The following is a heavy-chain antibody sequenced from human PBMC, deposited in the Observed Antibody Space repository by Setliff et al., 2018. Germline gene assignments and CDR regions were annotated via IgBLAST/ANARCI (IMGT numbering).Heavy chain of an antibody. D-gene: IGHD4-17*01. J-gene: IGHJ5*02. CDR3: AKDPNGDFFGAFDT. CDR1: GFTISGYA. V-gene: IGHV3-23*05. Sequence: GGSLRLSCVGSGFTISGYAMTWVRQVPGKGLEWISSIKDSDYSTYYADSVKSRCTISRDNSKNTLYLQMNGLRAEDSALYYCAKDPNGDFFGAFDTWGQGALVTVSS. CDR2: IKDSDYST.